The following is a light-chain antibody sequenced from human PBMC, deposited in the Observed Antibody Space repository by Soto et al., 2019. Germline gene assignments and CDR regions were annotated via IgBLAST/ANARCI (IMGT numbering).Light chain of an antibody. CDR2: EAD. J-gene: IGLJ3*02. CDR3: CSYAGSNTWV. Sequence: QPVLTQPASVSASPGQSITISCSGASSDIGKYNLVSWYQQHPGKAPKVMIYEADKRPSGVSNRFSGSRSGNSASLTISGLQAEDEADYYCCSYAGSNTWVFGGGTKLTVL. CDR1: SSDIGKYNL. V-gene: IGLV2-23*01.